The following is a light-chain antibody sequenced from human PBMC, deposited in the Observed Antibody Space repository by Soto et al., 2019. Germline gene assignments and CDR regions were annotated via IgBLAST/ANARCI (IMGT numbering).Light chain of an antibody. CDR2: AAS. J-gene: IGKJ1*01. CDR3: LQDYNYPRT. V-gene: IGKV1-6*01. Sequence: AIQRTHFPSSLSASVGDRVTINCRASQGIRNDLGWYQQKPGKAPKLLIYAASSLQSGVPSRFSGSGSGTDFTLTISSLQTEDFATYYCLQDYNYPRTFGQGTKXDI. CDR1: QGIRND.